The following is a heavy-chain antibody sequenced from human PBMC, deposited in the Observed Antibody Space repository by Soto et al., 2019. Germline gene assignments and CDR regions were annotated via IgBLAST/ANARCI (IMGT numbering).Heavy chain of an antibody. CDR3: ARGGRGLRSMDV. CDR1: GFTFTSSA. Sequence: SVKVSCKASGFTFTSSAMQWVRQARGQRLEWIGWIVVGSGNTNYAQKSQERVTITRDMSTSTAYMELRSLRSDDTAVYYCARGGRGLRSMDVWGKGTTVTVSS. V-gene: IGHV1-58*02. D-gene: IGHD4-17*01. J-gene: IGHJ6*03. CDR2: IVVGSGNT.